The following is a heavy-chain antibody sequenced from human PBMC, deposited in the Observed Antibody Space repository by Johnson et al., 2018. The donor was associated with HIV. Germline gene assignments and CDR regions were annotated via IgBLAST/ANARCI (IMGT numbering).Heavy chain of an antibody. J-gene: IGHJ3*02. D-gene: IGHD5-24*01. CDR2: LFSGDTT. Sequence: VQLVESGGGLVRPGGSLRLSCVASGFAVSGYYMSWVRQAPGKGLEWVSVLFSGDTTYYADSVNGRFTISRDNSKNTLYLQMNSLRAEDTAVYDCGGACRDGYTGDVFDIWGQGTLVTVSS. V-gene: IGHV3-66*01. CDR1: GFAVSGYY. CDR3: GGACRDGYTGDVFDI.